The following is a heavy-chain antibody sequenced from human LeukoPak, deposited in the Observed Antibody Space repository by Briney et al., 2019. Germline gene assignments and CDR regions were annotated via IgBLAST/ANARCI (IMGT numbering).Heavy chain of an antibody. CDR1: GGSFSGYY. CDR3: FVGPVGIAVAGVGY. Sequence: PSETLSLTCAVYGGSFSGYYWSWIRQPPGKGLEWIGEINHSGSTNYNPSLKSRVTISVDTSKNQFSLKLSSVTAADTAVYYCFVGPVGIAVAGVGYWGQGTLVTVSS. D-gene: IGHD6-19*01. J-gene: IGHJ4*02. V-gene: IGHV4-34*01. CDR2: INHSGST.